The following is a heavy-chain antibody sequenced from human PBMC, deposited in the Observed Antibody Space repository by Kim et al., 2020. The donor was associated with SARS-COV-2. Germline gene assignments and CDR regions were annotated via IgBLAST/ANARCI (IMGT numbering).Heavy chain of an antibody. CDR2: IYFSGRT. CDR1: GGSISSSTYY. J-gene: IGHJ4*02. V-gene: IGHV4-39*01. CDR3: ARRFMSSPQLAAVFDY. D-gene: IGHD6-13*01. Sequence: SETLSLTCSVSGGSISSSTYYWGWIRQPPAKEPEWLGSIYFSGRTSYNPSLRSRLTISIDTSKNQISLKLTSLTAADTAVYYCARRFMSSPQLAAVFDYWGQGIMVTVSS.